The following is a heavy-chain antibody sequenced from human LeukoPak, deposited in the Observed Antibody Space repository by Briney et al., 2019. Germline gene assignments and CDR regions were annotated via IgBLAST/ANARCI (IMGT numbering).Heavy chain of an antibody. Sequence: ASVKVSCKASGYTFTGYYMHWVRQVPGQGLEWMGWINPNSGGTNYAQKFQGRVTMTRDTSISTAYMELSRLRSDDTAVYYCASTPGIATLYYFDYWGQGTLVTVSS. CDR2: INPNSGGT. J-gene: IGHJ4*02. CDR1: GYTFTGYY. CDR3: ASTPGIATLYYFDY. D-gene: IGHD6-13*01. V-gene: IGHV1-2*02.